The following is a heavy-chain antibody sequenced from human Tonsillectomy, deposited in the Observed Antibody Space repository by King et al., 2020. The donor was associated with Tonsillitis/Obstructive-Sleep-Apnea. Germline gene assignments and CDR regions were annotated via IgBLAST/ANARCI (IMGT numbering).Heavy chain of an antibody. D-gene: IGHD1-26*01. Sequence: VQLQQWGAGLLKPSETLSLTCAVSGGSFSGYYWSWIRQPPGKGLEWVGVINHIGSTNYNPSHKRRVTITVDTSKNKISLKLSSVTAADTAVYYCARGLGYWGQGTLVTVSS. CDR2: INHIGST. V-gene: IGHV4-34*01. J-gene: IGHJ4*02. CDR1: GGSFSGYY. CDR3: ARGLGY.